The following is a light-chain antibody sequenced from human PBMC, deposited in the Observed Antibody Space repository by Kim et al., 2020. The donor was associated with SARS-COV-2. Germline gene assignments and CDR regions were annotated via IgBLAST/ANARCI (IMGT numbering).Light chain of an antibody. CDR2: LEGSGSY. J-gene: IGLJ3*02. CDR1: SGHSSYI. Sequence: QPVLTQSSSASASLGSSVKLTCTLSSGHSSYIIAWHQQQPGKAPRYLMKLEGSGSYNKGSGVPDRFSGSSSGADRYLTISNLQSEDEADYYCETWDSKGVFSGETKVTVL. CDR3: ETWDSKGV. V-gene: IGLV4-60*03.